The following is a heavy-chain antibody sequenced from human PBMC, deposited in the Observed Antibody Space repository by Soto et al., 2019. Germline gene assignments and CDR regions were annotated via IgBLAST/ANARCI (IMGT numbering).Heavy chain of an antibody. CDR2: IRKDGSKT. V-gene: IGHV3-7*05. CDR3: STEGSPRTSSLYPAAFEM. J-gene: IGHJ3*02. Sequence: SGGTLRLSCAASGFSFSSDWMTWVRQAPGKGLEWVANIRKDGSKTSYSYSVRGRFTISRDNAQSSLYLQMDSLRAEATALYYSSTEGSPRTSSLYPAAFEMWGQGAMVSVSS. D-gene: IGHD6-13*01. CDR1: GFSFSSDW.